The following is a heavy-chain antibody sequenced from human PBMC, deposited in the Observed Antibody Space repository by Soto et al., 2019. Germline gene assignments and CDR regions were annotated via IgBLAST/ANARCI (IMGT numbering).Heavy chain of an antibody. Sequence: SETLSLTCTVSGGSIFSDDWTWIRQPPGKGLEWIGYISRGGSSRYAPSLKGRVTFSTDTSKNQVSLKLPYVTVADTAVYYCARGYWFDPWGPGTLVTVSS. J-gene: IGHJ5*02. CDR3: ARGYWFDP. CDR1: GGSIFSDD. CDR2: ISRGGSS. V-gene: IGHV4-59*01.